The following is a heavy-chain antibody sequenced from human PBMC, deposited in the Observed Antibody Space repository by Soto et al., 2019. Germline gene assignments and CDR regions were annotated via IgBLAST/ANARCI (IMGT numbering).Heavy chain of an antibody. J-gene: IGHJ5*02. V-gene: IGHV4-61*01. Sequence: QVQLQESGPGLVKPSETLSLTCTVSGGSVSSGSYYWSWIRQPPGKGLEWIGYIYYSGSTNYNPSLKSRVTISVDTSKNQFSLKLSSVTAADTAVYYCARHAVAVTNWFDPWGQGTLVTVSS. CDR2: IYYSGST. CDR3: ARHAVAVTNWFDP. D-gene: IGHD6-19*01. CDR1: GGSVSSGSYY.